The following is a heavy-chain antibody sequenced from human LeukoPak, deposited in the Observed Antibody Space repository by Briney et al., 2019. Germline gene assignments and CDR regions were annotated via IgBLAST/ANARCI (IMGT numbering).Heavy chain of an antibody. CDR2: TYYRSKWYN. CDR1: GDSVSTNNVA. D-gene: IGHD3-16*01. V-gene: IGHV6-1*01. CDR3: AREDLGAAYFDF. J-gene: IGHJ4*02. Sequence: SQTLSLTCAISGDSVSTNNVAWNWIRQSPSRGLEWLGRTYYRSKWYNDYAVSVKSRIIINPDTSKNQFSLQLNSATPDDTAVYYCAREDLGAAYFDFWGQGILVTVSS.